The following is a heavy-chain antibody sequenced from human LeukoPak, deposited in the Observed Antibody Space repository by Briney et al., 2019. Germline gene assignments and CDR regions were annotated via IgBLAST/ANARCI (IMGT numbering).Heavy chain of an antibody. V-gene: IGHV3-7*05. J-gene: IGHJ5*02. CDR2: INQGGSEK. D-gene: IGHD2-8*01. Sequence: GGSLRLSCAASGFTFSSYSMNWVRQAPGKGLEWVANINQGGSEKYYVDSVKGRFTISRDNAKNSLYLQMNSLRAEDTAVYYCVRRYCTNGVCNPWGQGTLVTVSS. CDR1: GFTFSSYS. CDR3: VRRYCTNGVCNP.